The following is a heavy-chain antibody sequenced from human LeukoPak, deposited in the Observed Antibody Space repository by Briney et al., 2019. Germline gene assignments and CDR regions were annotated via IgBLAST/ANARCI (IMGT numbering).Heavy chain of an antibody. V-gene: IGHV3-30-3*01. CDR1: GFTFSSYA. D-gene: IGHD1-26*01. Sequence: GGSLRLSCAASGFTFSSYAMHWVRQAPGKGLEWVAVISYGGSNKYYADSVKGRFTISRDNSKNTLYLQMNSLRAEDTAVYYCARGRKWELLDDDYWGQGTLVTVSS. CDR2: ISYGGSNK. CDR3: ARGRKWELLDDDY. J-gene: IGHJ4*02.